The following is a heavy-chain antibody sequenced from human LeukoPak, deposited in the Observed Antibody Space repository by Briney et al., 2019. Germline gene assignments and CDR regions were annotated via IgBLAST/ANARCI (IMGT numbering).Heavy chain of an antibody. J-gene: IGHJ5*02. CDR3: ARVAYCGGDCPNWFDP. Sequence: SETLSLTCAVYGGSFSGYYWSWIRQPPGKGLEWIGEINHSGSTNYNPSLKSRVTISVDTSKNQFSLKLSSVTAAGTAVYYCARVAYCGGDCPNWFDPWGQGTLVTVSS. CDR2: INHSGST. V-gene: IGHV4-34*01. D-gene: IGHD2-21*02. CDR1: GGSFSGYY.